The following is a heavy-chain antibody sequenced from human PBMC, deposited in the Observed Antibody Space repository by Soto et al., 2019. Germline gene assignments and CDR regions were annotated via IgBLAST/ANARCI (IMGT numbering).Heavy chain of an antibody. CDR2: ITGTSAFT. CDR1: GFVFSDSQ. D-gene: IGHD3-16*01. Sequence: PGGSLRLSCAASGFVFSDSQFNWVRQAPGGGLEWLSSITGTSAFTEYAESIEGRFTISRDNPNKLLFLHMDNLRPEDTAVYYCARDNLAFQGAFDLWGQGTLVPVSS. J-gene: IGHJ4*02. CDR3: ARDNLAFQGAFDL. V-gene: IGHV3-21*01.